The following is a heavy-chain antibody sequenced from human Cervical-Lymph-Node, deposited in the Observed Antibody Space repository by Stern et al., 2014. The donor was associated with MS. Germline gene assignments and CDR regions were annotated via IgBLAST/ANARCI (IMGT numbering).Heavy chain of an antibody. J-gene: IGHJ4*02. V-gene: IGHV3-30-3*01. Sequence: VQLEESGGGVVQPGRSLRVSCATAGFTFTSYAMNWDRQAPGKGLEWVAVISYDGNTKYYADSVKGRFTISRDNSKNTLYLQMSSLRAEDTAVYYCVRERSSRGFDYWGQGSLVTVSS. CDR2: ISYDGNTK. CDR1: GFTFTSYA. D-gene: IGHD5/OR15-5a*01. CDR3: VRERSSRGFDY.